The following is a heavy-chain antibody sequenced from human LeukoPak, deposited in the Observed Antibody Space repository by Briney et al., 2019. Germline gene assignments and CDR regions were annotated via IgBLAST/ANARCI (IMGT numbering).Heavy chain of an antibody. D-gene: IGHD3-9*01. CDR1: GGSFSGYY. V-gene: IGHV4-34*01. Sequence: PSETLSLTCAVYGGSFSGYYWSWIRQPPGKGLEWIGEINHSGSTNYNPSLKSRVTISVDTSKNQFSLKLSSETAADTAVYYCARVLRYFDWLQGAFDIWGQGTMVTVSS. CDR2: INHSGST. J-gene: IGHJ3*02. CDR3: ARVLRYFDWLQGAFDI.